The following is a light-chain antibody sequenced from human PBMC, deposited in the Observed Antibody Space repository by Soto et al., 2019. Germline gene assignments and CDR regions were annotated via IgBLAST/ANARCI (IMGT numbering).Light chain of an antibody. CDR1: SSDISIYNY. J-gene: IGLJ1*01. V-gene: IGLV2-14*01. CDR3: CSYTSSTTYV. Sequence: QSVLTQPASVSGSPGQSITISCTGTSSDISIYNYVSWYQQHPGKAPKLIIYEVSNRPSGISNRFSGAKSGNTASLTISGLQVEDEADYYCCSYTSSTTYVFGAGTKVTFL. CDR2: EVS.